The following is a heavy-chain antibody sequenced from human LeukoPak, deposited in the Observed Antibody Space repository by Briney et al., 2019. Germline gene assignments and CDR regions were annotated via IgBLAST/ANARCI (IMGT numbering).Heavy chain of an antibody. Sequence: SVKVSCKASGGTFSSYAISWVRQAPGQGLEWMGRIIPIFGTANYAQKFQGRVTVTTDESTSTAYMELSSLRSEDTAVYYCARDQANWYFDLWGRGTLVTVSS. J-gene: IGHJ2*01. CDR1: GGTFSSYA. CDR2: IIPIFGTA. CDR3: ARDQANWYFDL. V-gene: IGHV1-69*05.